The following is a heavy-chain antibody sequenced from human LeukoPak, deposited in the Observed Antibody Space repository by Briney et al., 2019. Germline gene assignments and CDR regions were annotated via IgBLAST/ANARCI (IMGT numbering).Heavy chain of an antibody. J-gene: IGHJ6*02. Sequence: SETLSLTCTVSGGSISGYYWSWIRQPPGKGLEWIGYIYYSGSTNYNPSLKSRVTISVDTSKNQFSLKLSSVTAADTAVYYCARLGGQLVGSRFYYYYGMDVWGQGTTVTVSS. CDR1: GGSISGYY. D-gene: IGHD6-6*01. CDR3: ARLGGQLVGSRFYYYYGMDV. V-gene: IGHV4-59*08. CDR2: IYYSGST.